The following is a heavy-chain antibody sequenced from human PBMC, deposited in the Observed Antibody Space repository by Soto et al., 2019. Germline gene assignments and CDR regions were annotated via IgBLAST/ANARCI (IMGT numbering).Heavy chain of an antibody. D-gene: IGHD5-12*01. Sequence: EVQLLESGGGLVQPGGSLRLSCAVSGFTLTNYGMSWVRQAPGKGLEGGAWISACGDRTYYADTVKGRFNISKDSSKNTLWLEMNSLRAEDSAVYHCEGSWTWGQGTMVTVSP. V-gene: IGHV3-23*01. CDR1: GFTLTNYG. CDR3: EGSWT. J-gene: IGHJ3*01. CDR2: ISACGDRT.